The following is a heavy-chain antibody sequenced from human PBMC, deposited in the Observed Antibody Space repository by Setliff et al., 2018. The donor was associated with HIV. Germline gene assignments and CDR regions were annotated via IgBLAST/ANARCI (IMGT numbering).Heavy chain of an antibody. CDR2: IYWDDDK. CDR1: GFSLSTSGVG. V-gene: IGHV2-5*02. Sequence: SGPTLVNPTQTLTLTCTFSGFSLSTSGVGVGWFRQPPGKALEWLALIYWDDDKRYSPSLKTRLTITEDTSRNQVVLTMTNMDPVDTATYYCARSRTPWFGAPFDYWGQGALVTVSS. D-gene: IGHD3-10*01. J-gene: IGHJ4*02. CDR3: ARSRTPWFGAPFDY.